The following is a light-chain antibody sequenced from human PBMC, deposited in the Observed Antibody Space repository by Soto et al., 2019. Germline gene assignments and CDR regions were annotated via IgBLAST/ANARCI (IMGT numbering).Light chain of an antibody. Sequence: EIVLTRSPATLSLSPGERATLSCRTSQSISSYLVWYQQKPGQPPRVLIYDASNRVTGIPVRVSGSGSGKVFSLTISSLEPEDFAVYYCLQRSNWPLTFGPGTKIDMK. CDR3: LQRSNWPLT. CDR2: DAS. CDR1: QSISSY. V-gene: IGKV3-11*01. J-gene: IGKJ3*01.